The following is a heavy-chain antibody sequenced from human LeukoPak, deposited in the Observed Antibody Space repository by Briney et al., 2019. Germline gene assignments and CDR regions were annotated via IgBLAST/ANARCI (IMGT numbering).Heavy chain of an antibody. CDR1: GGSISSGAYY. CDR3: ASGVAAADFDY. Sequence: SETLSLTCTVSGGSISSGAYYWSWIRQPPGKGLECIGYIYHSGNTYYNPSLKSRVTISVDRSKNQFSLNLSSVTAADTAVYYCASGVAAADFDYWGQGTLVTVSS. D-gene: IGHD6-13*01. J-gene: IGHJ4*02. CDR2: IYHSGNT. V-gene: IGHV4-30-2*01.